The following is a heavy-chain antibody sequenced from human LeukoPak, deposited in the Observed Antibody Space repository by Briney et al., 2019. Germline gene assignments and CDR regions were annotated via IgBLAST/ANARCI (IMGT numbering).Heavy chain of an antibody. CDR2: INHSGST. J-gene: IGHJ4*02. V-gene: IGHV4-34*01. Sequence: SETLSLTCAVYGGSFSGYYWSWIRQPPGKGLEWIGEINHSGSTNYNPSLKSRVTISVDTSKNQFSLKLSSVTAADTAVYYCARGWVVPAAITHWGQGTLVTVSS. D-gene: IGHD2-2*01. CDR3: ARGWVVPAAITH. CDR1: GGSFSGYY.